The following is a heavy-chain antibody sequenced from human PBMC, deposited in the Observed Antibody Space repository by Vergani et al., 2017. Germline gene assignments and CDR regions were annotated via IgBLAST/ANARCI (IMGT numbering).Heavy chain of an antibody. D-gene: IGHD4-17*01. Sequence: QVQLVESGGGVVQPGRSLRLSCAASGFTFSSYGMHWVRQAPGKGLEWVAVIWYDGSNKYYADSVKGRFTISRDNAKNSLYLQMNSLRAEDTALYYCAKDIAPTVTTSWFDPWGQGTLVTVSS. CDR1: GFTFSSYG. CDR3: AKDIAPTVTTSWFDP. J-gene: IGHJ5*02. CDR2: IWYDGSNK. V-gene: IGHV3-33*03.